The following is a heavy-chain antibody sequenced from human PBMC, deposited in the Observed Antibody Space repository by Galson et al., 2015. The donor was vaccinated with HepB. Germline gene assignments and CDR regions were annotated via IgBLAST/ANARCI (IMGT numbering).Heavy chain of an antibody. V-gene: IGHV1-18*04. CDR1: GYTFTSYG. J-gene: IGHJ4*02. Sequence: SVKVSCKASGYTFTSYGISWVRQAPGQGLEWMGWMSVNSDNTDYAQRFQGRVTMTTDTATRTVYMDLRSLRYDDTAIYYCARDGSGWLDIWGQGTLVTVSS. CDR2: MSVNSDNT. D-gene: IGHD6-19*01. CDR3: ARDGSGWLDI.